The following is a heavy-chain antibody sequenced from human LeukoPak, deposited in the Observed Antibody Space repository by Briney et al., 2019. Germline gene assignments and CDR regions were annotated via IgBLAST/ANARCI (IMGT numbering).Heavy chain of an antibody. Sequence: PGGSLRLSCAASGFTFSSYSMNWVRQAPGKGLEWVSSISSSSSYIYYADSVKGRFTISRDNAKNSLRLQMNSLRAEDTAVYYCARGGLFGVVTDYWGQGTLVTVSS. CDR2: ISSSSSYI. J-gene: IGHJ4*02. D-gene: IGHD3-3*01. CDR1: GFTFSSYS. V-gene: IGHV3-21*01. CDR3: ARGGLFGVVTDY.